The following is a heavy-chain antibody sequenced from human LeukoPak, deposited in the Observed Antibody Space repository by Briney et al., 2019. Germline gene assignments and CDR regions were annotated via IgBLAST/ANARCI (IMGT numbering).Heavy chain of an antibody. Sequence: GSLRPSCVASGFTFSSYAMCWVRQAAGKGLEWVSSTSSSGETTYYADSVKGRFTISRDNSRNTLYLQMNSLRAEDTAVYYCAKDRPNYYGTNGHYYRRDGDCWGQGTLVTVSS. D-gene: IGHD3-22*01. CDR2: TSSSGETT. V-gene: IGHV3-23*01. CDR3: AKDRPNYYGTNGHYYRRDGDC. CDR1: GFTFSSYA. J-gene: IGHJ4*02.